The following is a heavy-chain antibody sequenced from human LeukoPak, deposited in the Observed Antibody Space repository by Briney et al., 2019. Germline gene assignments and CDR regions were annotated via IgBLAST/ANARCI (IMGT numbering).Heavy chain of an antibody. CDR2: ISGSGGNT. J-gene: IGHJ4*02. V-gene: IGHV3-23*01. D-gene: IGHD6-19*01. CDR1: GFTFSSYA. CDR3: ANREGGAVAGSY. Sequence: PGGSLRLSCAASGFTFSSYAMTWVRQAPGKGLEWVSAISGSGGNTYYADSVKGRFTISRDNSKNTLYLQMDSLRAEDTAVYYCANREGGAVAGSYWGQGTLVTVSS.